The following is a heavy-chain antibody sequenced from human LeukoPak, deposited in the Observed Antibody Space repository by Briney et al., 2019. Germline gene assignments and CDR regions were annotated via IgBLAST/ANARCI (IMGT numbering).Heavy chain of an antibody. CDR2: IWYDGVNK. J-gene: IGHJ4*02. CDR1: GFTFSSYG. D-gene: IGHD1-26*01. Sequence: PGRSLRLYCAASGFTFSSYGMHWVRQAPGKGLEWVAVIWYDGVNKYYVDSVKGRFTISRDNSKNTLYLQMKSLRAEDTAVYYCAKDYRPIVGASYYFDYWGQGTLVTVSS. V-gene: IGHV3-33*06. CDR3: AKDYRPIVGASYYFDY.